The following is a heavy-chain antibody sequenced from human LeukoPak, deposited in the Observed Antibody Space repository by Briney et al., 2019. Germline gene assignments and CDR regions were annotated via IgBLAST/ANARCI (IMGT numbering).Heavy chain of an antibody. CDR2: IIPILGIA. CDR3: ARGVKWFGESHFDY. CDR1: GGTFSSYA. J-gene: IGHJ4*02. Sequence: GASVKVSCKASGGTFSSYAISWVRQAPEQGLEWMGRIIPILGIANYAQKFQGRVTITADKSTSTAYMELSSLRSEDTAVYYCARGVKWFGESHFDYWGQGTLVTVSS. D-gene: IGHD3-10*01. V-gene: IGHV1-69*04.